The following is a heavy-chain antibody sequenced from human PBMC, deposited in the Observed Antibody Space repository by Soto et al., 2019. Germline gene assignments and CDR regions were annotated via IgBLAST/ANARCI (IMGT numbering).Heavy chain of an antibody. J-gene: IGHJ6*02. Sequence: SVQVSFKGSRGPFSNYAMSCVRQAPGQCLEWMGAIIPIFGTANYAQKFQGRVTITANESTSRAYMELSSLRSEDTAVYYCARDSERTLGYCSSSSCPYYCGMDVWGQGTTVTVSS. D-gene: IGHD2-2*01. CDR2: IIPIFGTA. V-gene: IGHV1-69*13. CDR1: RGPFSNYA. CDR3: ARDSERTLGYCSSSSCPYYCGMDV.